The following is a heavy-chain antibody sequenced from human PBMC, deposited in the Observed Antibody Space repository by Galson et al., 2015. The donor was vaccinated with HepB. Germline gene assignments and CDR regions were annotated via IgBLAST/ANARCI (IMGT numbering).Heavy chain of an antibody. D-gene: IGHD3-16*01. J-gene: IGHJ2*01. Sequence: SLRLSCAASGFTFSNYWMHWVRQAPEKGLVRVSRINSYLTYTNYADSVKGRFTVSRDNARNTLFLQMDSLRAEDTAVYYCARDPGEPHWYFDLWGRGILVTVSS. V-gene: IGHV3-74*01. CDR2: INSYLTYT. CDR3: ARDPGEPHWYFDL. CDR1: GFTFSNYW.